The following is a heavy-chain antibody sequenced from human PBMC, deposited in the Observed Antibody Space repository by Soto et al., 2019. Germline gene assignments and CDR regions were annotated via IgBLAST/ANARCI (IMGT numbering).Heavy chain of an antibody. J-gene: IGHJ4*02. V-gene: IGHV1-18*04. CDR1: GYTFTSYG. CDR3: ASAGRGYCSGGSCYSAGLSHEY. Sequence: QVQLVQSGAEVKKPGASVKVSCKASGYTFTSYGISWVRQAPGQGLEWLGWISAYNGNTKYAQKLQGRVTMTTDTSTSTAYMELRSLRSDDTAVYYCASAGRGYCSGGSCYSAGLSHEYWGQGTLVTVSS. D-gene: IGHD2-15*01. CDR2: ISAYNGNT.